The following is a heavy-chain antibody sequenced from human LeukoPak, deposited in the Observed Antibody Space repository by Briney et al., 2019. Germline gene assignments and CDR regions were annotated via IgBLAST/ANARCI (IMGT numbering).Heavy chain of an antibody. CDR3: ARGFGSGTSPIDL. V-gene: IGHV4-4*07. D-gene: IGHD3-10*01. CDR2: IYATDLT. Sequence: SETLSLTCTFSGRSIRSVYWDWVRQSAGKGLEWIGRIYATDLTNYNPSLKSRVTLSVDMSKNELSLTLKSVTAADTAVYYCARGFGSGTSPIDLWGQGALVTVSS. J-gene: IGHJ5*02. CDR1: GRSIRSVY.